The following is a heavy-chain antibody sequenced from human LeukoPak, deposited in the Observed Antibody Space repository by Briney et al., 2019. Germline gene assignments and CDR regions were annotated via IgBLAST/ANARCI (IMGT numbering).Heavy chain of an antibody. CDR3: ARDYGSGCSFDY. Sequence: ASVKVSCKVSGYTLTELSMHWVRQAPGKGLEWMGGFDPEDGETIYAQKFQGRVTMTEDTSTDTAYMELSSLRSEDTAVYYCARDYGSGCSFDYEGQGTLVTVSS. V-gene: IGHV1-24*01. CDR1: GYTLTELS. D-gene: IGHD3-10*01. CDR2: FDPEDGET. J-gene: IGHJ4*02.